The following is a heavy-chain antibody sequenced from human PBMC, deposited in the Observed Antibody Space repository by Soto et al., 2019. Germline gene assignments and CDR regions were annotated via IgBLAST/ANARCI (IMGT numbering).Heavy chain of an antibody. CDR2: IIPIFGTA. D-gene: IGHD5-18*01. J-gene: IGHJ6*02. CDR3: ARQVGTAMDYYYYYGMDV. V-gene: IGHV1-69*01. CDR1: GGTFSSYA. Sequence: QVQLVQSGAEVQKPGSSVKVSCKASGGTFSSYAISWVRQAPGQGLEWMGGIIPIFGTANYAQKFQGRVTITADESTSTAYMELSSLRSEDTAVYYCARQVGTAMDYYYYYGMDVWGQGTTVTVSS.